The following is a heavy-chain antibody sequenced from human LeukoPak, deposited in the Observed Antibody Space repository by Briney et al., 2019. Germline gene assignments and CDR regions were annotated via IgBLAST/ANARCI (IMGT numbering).Heavy chain of an antibody. D-gene: IGHD3-3*02. V-gene: IGHV3-43*01. CDR3: AKDISKRGLAIADH. Sequence: GGSLRLSCVASGFTFNDYSMHWVRQPPGKGLEWVSLLSWDGGSRYYADSVRGRFTISKDNSKNSLYLQMNSLTTEDTALYYCAKDISKRGLAIADHWGQGTLVAVSS. CDR2: LSWDGGSR. CDR1: GFTFNDYS. J-gene: IGHJ5*02.